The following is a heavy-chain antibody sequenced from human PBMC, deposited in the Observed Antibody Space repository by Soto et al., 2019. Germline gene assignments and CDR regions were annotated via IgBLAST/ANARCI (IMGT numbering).Heavy chain of an antibody. Sequence: QVQLQESGPGLVKPSQTLSLTCTVSGGSISRGGYYWSWIRQHPGKGLAWIGYIYYSGSTYYNPSLNGRVTISVDTSTNQFSLKLSSVTAADTAVYYCERAFKVAPFDYWGQGTLVTVSS. CDR2: IYYSGST. CDR3: ERAFKVAPFDY. V-gene: IGHV4-31*03. J-gene: IGHJ4*02. D-gene: IGHD2-15*01. CDR1: GGSISRGGYY.